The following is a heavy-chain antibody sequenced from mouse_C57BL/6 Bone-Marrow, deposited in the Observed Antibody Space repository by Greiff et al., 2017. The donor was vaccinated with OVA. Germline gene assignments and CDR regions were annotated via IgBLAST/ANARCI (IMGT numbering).Heavy chain of an antibody. CDR3: ARKRYGKGYYAMDY. J-gene: IGHJ4*01. D-gene: IGHD2-1*01. CDR1: GFSLTSYG. CDR2: IWSGGST. Sequence: VMLVESGPGLVQPSQSLSITCTVSGFSLTSYGVHWVRQSPGKGLEWLGVIWSGGSTDYNAAFISRLSISKDNSKSQVFFKMNSLQADDTAIYYCARKRYGKGYYAMDYWGQGTSVTVSS. V-gene: IGHV2-2*01.